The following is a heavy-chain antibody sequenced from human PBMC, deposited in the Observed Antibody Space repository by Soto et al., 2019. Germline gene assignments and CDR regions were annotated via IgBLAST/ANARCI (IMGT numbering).Heavy chain of an antibody. CDR1: GGTFGSYA. D-gene: IGHD2-2*01. V-gene: IGHV1-69*06. Sequence: QVQLVQSGAEVKKPGSSVKVSCKASGGTFGSYAFSWVRQAPGQGLEWMGGIIPVSGAAHYAQKFQGRVKITADKSTSTAYMELSSLSSQDTAVYYCATALGCRSTSCTLDYWGQGTRVIVSS. J-gene: IGHJ4*02. CDR3: ATALGCRSTSCTLDY. CDR2: IIPVSGAA.